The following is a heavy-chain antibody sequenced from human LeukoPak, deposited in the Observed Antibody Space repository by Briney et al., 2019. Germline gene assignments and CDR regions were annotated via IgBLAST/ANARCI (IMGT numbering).Heavy chain of an antibody. D-gene: IGHD3-3*01. V-gene: IGHV3-23*01. CDR2: ISGRGDLE. J-gene: IGHJ6*03. CDR3: AREGDFWSGYPIDHYYYMDV. CDR1: GFTFSSYW. Sequence: GGSLRLSCAASGFTFSSYWMHWVRQAPGKGLEWVSTISGRGDLEFYTESVKGRFTISRDHSKNTVHLQMDSLRAEDTAIYYCAREGDFWSGYPIDHYYYMDVWGKGTTVTVTS.